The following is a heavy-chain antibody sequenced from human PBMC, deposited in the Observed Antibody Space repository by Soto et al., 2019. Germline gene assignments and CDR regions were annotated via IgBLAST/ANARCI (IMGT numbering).Heavy chain of an antibody. CDR2: IYYSGST. J-gene: IGHJ4*02. D-gene: IGHD3-16*01. CDR1: GGNISSYY. V-gene: IGHV4-59*01. CDR3: ARVPQRVPFGREYYFAY. Sequence: PSETLSLTCTVSGGNISSYYWSWIRKTPGKGLEWIGYIYYSGSTNYNPSLKSRVTISVDTSKTQFSLRLSSVTAADTAVYSCARVPQRVPFGREYYFAYWGKGTLVTVSS.